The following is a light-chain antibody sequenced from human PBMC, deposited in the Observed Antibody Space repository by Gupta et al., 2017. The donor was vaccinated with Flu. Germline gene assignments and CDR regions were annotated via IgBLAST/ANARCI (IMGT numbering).Light chain of an antibody. CDR3: QQSYNTPLA. CDR1: QSIRSY. Sequence: PSCLEADGGDRVTLTCRARQSIRSYVKWYQQKQGKAPKLLIDDASKVKGGVPSRCSGSGYGTDFSLTISKRQPEDFGTYYCQQSYNTPLAFGGGTKVEIK. CDR2: DAS. V-gene: IGKV1-39*01. J-gene: IGKJ4*01.